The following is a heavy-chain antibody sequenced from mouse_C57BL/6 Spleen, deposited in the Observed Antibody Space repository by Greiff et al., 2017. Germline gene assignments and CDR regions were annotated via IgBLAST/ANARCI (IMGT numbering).Heavy chain of an antibody. J-gene: IGHJ4*01. CDR1: GYTFTSYW. V-gene: IGHV1-55*01. CDR2: IYPGSGST. CDR3: ARGYYDYDGAMDY. Sequence: QVQLQQPGAELVKPGASVKMSCKASGYTFTSYWITWVKQRPGQGLAWIGDIYPGSGSTNYNEKFKSKATLTVDTSSSTAYMQLSSLTSEDSAVYYCARGYYDYDGAMDYWGQGTSVTVSS. D-gene: IGHD2-4*01.